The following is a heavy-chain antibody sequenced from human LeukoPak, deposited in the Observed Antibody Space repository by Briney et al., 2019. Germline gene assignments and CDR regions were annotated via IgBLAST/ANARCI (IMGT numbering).Heavy chain of an antibody. CDR1: GFTFTNYA. CDR3: AKDLGDYEDY. CDR2: ISGSGGST. V-gene: IGHV3-23*01. D-gene: IGHD4-17*01. J-gene: IGHJ4*02. Sequence: GGSLRLSCAASGFTFTNYAMSWVRQAPGKGLEWVSAISGSGGSTYYADSVKGRFTISRDNSKNTVYLQMNSLRAEDTAVYYCAKDLGDYEDYWGQGTLATVSS.